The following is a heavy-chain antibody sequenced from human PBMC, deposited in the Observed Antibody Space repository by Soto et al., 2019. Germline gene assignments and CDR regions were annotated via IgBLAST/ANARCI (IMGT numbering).Heavy chain of an antibody. J-gene: IGHJ6*02. Sequence: ASVKVSCKASGYTFTGYYMHWVRQAPGQGLEWMGWINPNSGGTNYAQKFQGRVTMTRDTSISTAYMELSRLRSDDTAVYYCAREGGGGYSYGKYYYYYGMDVWGQGTTVTVSS. CDR1: GYTFTGYY. CDR2: INPNSGGT. D-gene: IGHD5-18*01. V-gene: IGHV1-2*02. CDR3: AREGGGGYSYGKYYYYYGMDV.